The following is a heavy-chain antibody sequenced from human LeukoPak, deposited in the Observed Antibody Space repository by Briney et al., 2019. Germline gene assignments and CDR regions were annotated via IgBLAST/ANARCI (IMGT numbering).Heavy chain of an antibody. V-gene: IGHV3-15*01. CDR1: GFTFNNAW. CDR3: ARITVAGTAYCYYYGMDV. Sequence: GGSLRLSCAASGFTFNNAWMSWVRQAPGKGLEWVGRIKSKTDGGTTDYVAPVKGRFTISRDDSKNTLYLQMNSLRAEDTAVYYCARITVAGTAYCYYYGMDVWGQGTTVTVSS. D-gene: IGHD6-19*01. CDR2: IKSKTDGGTT. J-gene: IGHJ6*02.